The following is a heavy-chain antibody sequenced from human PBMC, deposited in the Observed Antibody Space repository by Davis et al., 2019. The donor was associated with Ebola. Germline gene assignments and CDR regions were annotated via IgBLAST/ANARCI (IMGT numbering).Heavy chain of an antibody. V-gene: IGHV3-74*01. Sequence: PGGSLRLSCAASGFTFSSYWMHWVRQAPGKGLVWVSRINSDGSSTSYADSVKGRFTISRDNAKNTLYLQMNSLRAEDAAVYYCARGYYYGSGSYYRMASLRSWFDPWGQGTLVTVSS. CDR3: ARGYYYGSGSYYRMASLRSWFDP. D-gene: IGHD3-10*01. CDR1: GFTFSSYW. CDR2: INSDGSST. J-gene: IGHJ5*02.